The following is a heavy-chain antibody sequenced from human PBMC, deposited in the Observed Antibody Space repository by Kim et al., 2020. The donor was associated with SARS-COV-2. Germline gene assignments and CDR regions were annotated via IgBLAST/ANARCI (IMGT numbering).Heavy chain of an antibody. CDR2: INTNTGNP. CDR3: ARVMVRGVIMVSSDFDY. Sequence: ASVKVSCKASGYTFTSYAMNWVRQAPGQGLEWMGWINTNTGNPTYAQGFTGRFVFSLDTSVSTAYLQISSLNAEDTAVYYCARVMVRGVIMVSSDFDYWGQGTLVTVSS. D-gene: IGHD3-10*01. CDR1: GYTFTSYA. J-gene: IGHJ4*02. V-gene: IGHV7-4-1*02.